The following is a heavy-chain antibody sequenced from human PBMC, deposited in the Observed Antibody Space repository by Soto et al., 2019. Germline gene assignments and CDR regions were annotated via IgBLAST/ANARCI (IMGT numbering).Heavy chain of an antibody. V-gene: IGHV4-59*12. CDR2: IYYSGST. J-gene: IGHJ3*02. CDR3: ARESRCVNGACGNVFDI. CDR1: GGSISTYY. Sequence: QVQLQESGPGLVTPSETLSLTCTVSGGSISTYYWTWIRQSPEKGLEWLGNIYYSGSTNYSPSLNSRLAISLYTSNNQFSLKLRSVTAADTVVYYCARESRCVNGACGNVFDIWGRGTKVTVSS. D-gene: IGHD2-8*01.